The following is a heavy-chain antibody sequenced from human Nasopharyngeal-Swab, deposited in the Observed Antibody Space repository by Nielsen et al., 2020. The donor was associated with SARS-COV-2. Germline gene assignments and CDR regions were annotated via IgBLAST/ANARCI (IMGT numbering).Heavy chain of an antibody. J-gene: IGHJ6*03. Sequence: GGSLRLSCAASGFTFSDYYMSWIRQAPGKGLEWVSYISSSSSYTHYADSVKGRFTISSDNAKNSLYLQMNILRAEDTAVYYWARVAYGISDYYDYYMDVWGKGTTVTVSS. CDR1: GFTFSDYY. CDR3: ARVAYGISDYYDYYMDV. V-gene: IGHV3-11*06. D-gene: IGHD2-8*01. CDR2: ISSSSSYT.